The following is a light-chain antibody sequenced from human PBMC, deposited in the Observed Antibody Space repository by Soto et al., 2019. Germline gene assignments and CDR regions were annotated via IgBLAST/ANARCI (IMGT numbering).Light chain of an antibody. CDR1: QSVSSN. CDR2: GAS. Sequence: EIVMTQSPATLSVSPGERATHSCRASQSVSSNLAWYQQKPGQAPRLLIYGASTRATGIPARFSGSGSGTEFTLTISSLQSEDFAVYYCQQYNNWPPLTFGGGTKV. V-gene: IGKV3-15*01. CDR3: QQYNNWPPLT. J-gene: IGKJ4*01.